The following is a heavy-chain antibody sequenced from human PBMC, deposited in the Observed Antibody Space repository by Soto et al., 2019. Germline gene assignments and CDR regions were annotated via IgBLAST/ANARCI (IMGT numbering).Heavy chain of an antibody. Sequence: PGGSMRLSCAASGLTFSSYGMHWVRQAPGKGLEWVAVISYDGSNKYYADSVKGRFTISRDNSKNTLYLQMNSLRAEDTAVYYCAKESGMGDYYSSGRGGMDVWGQGTTGTVSS. CDR3: AKESGMGDYYSSGRGGMDV. CDR1: GLTFSSYG. J-gene: IGHJ6*02. CDR2: ISYDGSNK. D-gene: IGHD3-10*01. V-gene: IGHV3-30*18.